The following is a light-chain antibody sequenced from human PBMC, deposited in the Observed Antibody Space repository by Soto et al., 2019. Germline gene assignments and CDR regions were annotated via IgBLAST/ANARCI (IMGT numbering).Light chain of an antibody. CDR3: QQYQSETWT. V-gene: IGKV1-5*01. Sequence: DTKMTQSPSTLSASVGGSLSPACRTCRNIERWQACGQAKRGQAPKHLHYDVSTLARAVPSRGIGSGSATEFTPTISDPQPDDFATYYCQQYQSETWTFGQGTKGDTK. CDR2: DVS. CDR1: RNIERW. J-gene: IGKJ1*01.